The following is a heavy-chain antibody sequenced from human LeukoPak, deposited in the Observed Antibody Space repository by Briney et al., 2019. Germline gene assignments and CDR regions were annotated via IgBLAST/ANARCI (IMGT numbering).Heavy chain of an antibody. V-gene: IGHV4-59*01. CDR2: IYYTGST. CDR3: ARDSDSSGFSAFDI. CDR1: GGSIDDYY. Sequence: PSETLSLTCTVSGGSIDDYYWSWIRQPPGKGLEWMGNIYYTGSTSYNPSLQSRLTISIDTSKTQFYLRLTSVTAADTAVYFCARDSDSSGFSAFDIWGQGTMVTVSS. D-gene: IGHD3-22*01. J-gene: IGHJ3*02.